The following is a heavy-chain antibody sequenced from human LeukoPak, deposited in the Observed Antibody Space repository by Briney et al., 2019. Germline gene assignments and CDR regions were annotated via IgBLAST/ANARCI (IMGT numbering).Heavy chain of an antibody. Sequence: SETLSLTCTVSGASISHYYWSWIRQSPEKRLEWIGYIHSSGTTNYNPSLKSRATLSVDTSRNQFSLTLRSVTAADTAVYYCGRVTDWNDLDYWGQGTLVTVSS. CDR3: GRVTDWNDLDY. CDR1: GASISHYY. CDR2: IHSSGTT. V-gene: IGHV4-59*01. J-gene: IGHJ4*02. D-gene: IGHD1-1*01.